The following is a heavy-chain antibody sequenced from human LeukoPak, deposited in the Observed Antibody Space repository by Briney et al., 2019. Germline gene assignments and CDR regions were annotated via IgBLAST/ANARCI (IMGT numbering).Heavy chain of an antibody. D-gene: IGHD5-12*01. J-gene: IGHJ4*02. V-gene: IGHV3-23*01. Sequence: GGSLRLSCAASGFTFSSYAMSWVRQAPGKGLEWVSAISGSGGSTYYADSVRGRFTISRDNAKNTLFLQMNSLRAEDTAVYYCTRGYVGIDYWGQGTLVTVSS. CDR1: GFTFSSYA. CDR2: ISGSGGST. CDR3: TRGYVGIDY.